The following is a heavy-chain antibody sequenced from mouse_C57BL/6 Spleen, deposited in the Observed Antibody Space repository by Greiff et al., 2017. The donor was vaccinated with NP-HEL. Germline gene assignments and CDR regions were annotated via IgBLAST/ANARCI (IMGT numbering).Heavy chain of an antibody. J-gene: IGHJ2*01. CDR1: GYTFPDYN. CDR2: INPNNGGT. V-gene: IGHV1-18*01. CDR3: ARGDYFDY. Sequence: EVKLQESGPELVKPGASVKIPCKASGYTFPDYNMDWVKPSHGQSIEWIGDINPNNGGTIYNQKFKGKATLTVDKSSSTAYMELRSLTSEDTAVYYCARGDYFDYWGQGTTLTVSS.